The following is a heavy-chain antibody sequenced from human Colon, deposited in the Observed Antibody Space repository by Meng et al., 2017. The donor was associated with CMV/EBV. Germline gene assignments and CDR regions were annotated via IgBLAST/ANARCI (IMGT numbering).Heavy chain of an antibody. V-gene: IGHV3-7*01. CDR1: GFTYGNYW. CDR2: INQDGSDT. CDR3: ARHECSKSNCYDY. D-gene: IGHD2-2*01. Sequence: GESLKISCAVSGFTYGNYWMTWVRQAPEKGLEWVAIINQDGSDTYYADSVKGRFTISRDNAKNSLYLQMNSLRGEDTAVYYCARHECSKSNCYDYWGQGSRVTVSS. J-gene: IGHJ4*02.